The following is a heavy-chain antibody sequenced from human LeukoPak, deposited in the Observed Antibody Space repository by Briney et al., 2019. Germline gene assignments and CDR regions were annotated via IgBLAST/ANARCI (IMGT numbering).Heavy chain of an antibody. D-gene: IGHD3-3*01. V-gene: IGHV3-7*01. CDR3: ARDDDFWSGYLY. CDR1: GFTFSSYS. J-gene: IGHJ4*02. Sequence: PGGSLRLSCAASGFTFSSYSMNWARQAPGKGLEWVANIKQDGSEKYYVDSVKGRFTISRDNAKNSLYLQMNSLRAEDTAVYYCARDDDFWSGYLYWGQGTLVTVSS. CDR2: IKQDGSEK.